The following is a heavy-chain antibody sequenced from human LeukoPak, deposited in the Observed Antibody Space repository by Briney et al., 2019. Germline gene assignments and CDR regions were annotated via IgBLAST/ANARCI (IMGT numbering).Heavy chain of an antibody. CDR3: AKDQAPRAARVIYDY. J-gene: IGHJ4*02. CDR2: ISDGGVRT. CDR1: GFTFSSYA. D-gene: IGHD2-15*01. V-gene: IGHV3-23*01. Sequence: GGSLRLSCAASGFTFSSYAMGWVRQAPGKGLEWVSGISDGGVRTYYADSVKGRFTISRDNSKNTLYLHMDSLRVEDTAVYYCAKDQAPRAARVIYDYWGQGNLVTVSS.